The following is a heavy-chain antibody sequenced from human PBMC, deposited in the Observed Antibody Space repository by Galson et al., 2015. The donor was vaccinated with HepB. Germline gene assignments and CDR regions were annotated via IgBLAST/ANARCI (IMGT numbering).Heavy chain of an antibody. CDR3: ARTGDFLTTADPYYYYYYGMDV. V-gene: IGHV1-69*02. Sequence: SVKVPCKASGGTFSSYTISWVRQAPGQGLEWMGRIIPILGIANYAQKFQDRVTITADKSTSTAYMELSSLRSEDTAVYYCARTGDFLTTADPYYYYYYGMDVWGQGTTVTVSS. D-gene: IGHD4-17*01. CDR1: GGTFSSYT. CDR2: IIPILGIA. J-gene: IGHJ6*02.